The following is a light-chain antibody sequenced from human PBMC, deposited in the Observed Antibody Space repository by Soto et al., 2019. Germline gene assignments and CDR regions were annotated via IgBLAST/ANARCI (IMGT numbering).Light chain of an antibody. CDR1: QDISTW. J-gene: IGKJ1*01. V-gene: IGKV1-12*01. CDR3: QQANSFPRD. Sequence: DIQMTQSPSSVSASVGDRVTITCRASQDISTWLAWYQQKPGKAPKLLIYAAPSLENGVPSRFSGSGSGTDFTLSTSDLQPEDFATYYCQQANSFPRDFGQGTKV. CDR2: AAP.